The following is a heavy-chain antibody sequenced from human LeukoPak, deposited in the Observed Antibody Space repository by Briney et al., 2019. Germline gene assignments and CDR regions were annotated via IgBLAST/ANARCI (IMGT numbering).Heavy chain of an antibody. V-gene: IGHV3-66*01. CDR3: ARGEPPYSSSWYGIDY. CDR2: IYSGGET. CDR1: GFTVSNNY. D-gene: IGHD6-13*01. J-gene: IGHJ4*02. Sequence: SGGSLRLSCAASGFTVSNNYMGWVRQAPRKGLEWVSFIYSGGETYYADSVKGRFTISRDNSKNTLFLQMNNLRAEGTAVYYCARGEPPYSSSWYGIDYWGQGALVTVSS.